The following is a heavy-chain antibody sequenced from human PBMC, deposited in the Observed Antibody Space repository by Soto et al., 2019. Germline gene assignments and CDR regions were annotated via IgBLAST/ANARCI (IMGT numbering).Heavy chain of an antibody. J-gene: IGHJ5*02. CDR2: IYYSGST. D-gene: IGHD1-1*01. CDR3: ARDRLERRMWWFDP. CDR1: GGSISSYY. V-gene: IGHV4-59*01. Sequence: SETLSLTCTVSGGSISSYYWSWIRQPPGKGLEWIGYIYYSGSTNYNPSLKSRVTISVDTSKNQFSLKLSSVTAADTAVYYCARDRLERRMWWFDPWGQGTLVTVSS.